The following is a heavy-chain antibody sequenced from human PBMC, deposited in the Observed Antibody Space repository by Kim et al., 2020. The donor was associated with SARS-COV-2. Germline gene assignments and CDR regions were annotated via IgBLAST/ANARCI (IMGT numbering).Heavy chain of an antibody. V-gene: IGHV3-30*07. D-gene: IGHD1-26*01. J-gene: IGHJ4*02. Sequence: DPVKGRFTISRDNSKNTLYLQMNSLRAEDTAVYYCARVFDSGSYWGYFDYWGQGTLVTVSS. CDR3: ARVFDSGSYWGYFDY.